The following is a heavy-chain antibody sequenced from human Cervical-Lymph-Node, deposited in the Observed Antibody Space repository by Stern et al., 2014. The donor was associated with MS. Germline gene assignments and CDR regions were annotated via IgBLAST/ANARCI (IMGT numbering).Heavy chain of an antibody. CDR3: AHRTAGPFDY. Sequence: VTLKESGPALVKPTQTLTLTCTFSGFSLSTSGLGVGWIRQPPGEALEWLAYIYWDDQKRYRPSLKSRLTITKDTSKNQVVLTLTNVDPVDTATYYCAHRTAGPFDYWGQGTLVTVSS. J-gene: IGHJ4*02. V-gene: IGHV2-5*02. CDR1: GFSLSTSGLG. CDR2: IYWDDQK.